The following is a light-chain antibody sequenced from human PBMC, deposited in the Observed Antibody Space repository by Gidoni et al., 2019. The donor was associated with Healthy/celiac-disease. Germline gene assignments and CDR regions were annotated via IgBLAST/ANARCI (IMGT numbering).Light chain of an antibody. CDR2: GNS. CDR1: SSNIGAGYD. V-gene: IGLV1-40*01. CDR3: QSYDSSRNYV. J-gene: IGLJ1*01. Sequence: QSVLTQPPSVSGAPGQRVTISSTGSSSNIGAGYDVHWYQQLPGTAPKLLIYGNSNRPSGVPDRFSGSKSGTSASLAITGLQAEDEADYYCQSYDSSRNYVFGTGTKVTVL.